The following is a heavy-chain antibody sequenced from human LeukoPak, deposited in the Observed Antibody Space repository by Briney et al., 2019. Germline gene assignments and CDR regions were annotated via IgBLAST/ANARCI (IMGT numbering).Heavy chain of an antibody. CDR3: ARVRQYCSSTSCFFPEGWYFDL. V-gene: IGHV4-4*07. CDR1: GGSITGYY. J-gene: IGHJ2*01. D-gene: IGHD2-2*01. Sequence: SETLSLTCTVSGGSITGYYWSWIRQPAGKGLEWIGRIYTSGITNYNPSLKSRVTISVDTSKNQVSLKLNSVTAADTAVYYCARVRQYCSSTSCFFPEGWYFDLWGRGTLVTVSS. CDR2: IYTSGIT.